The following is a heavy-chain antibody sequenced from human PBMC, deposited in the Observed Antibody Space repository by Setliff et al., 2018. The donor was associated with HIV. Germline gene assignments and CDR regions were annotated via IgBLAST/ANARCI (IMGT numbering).Heavy chain of an antibody. V-gene: IGHV3-74*01. CDR1: GFTFDRFW. D-gene: IGHD5-12*01. CDR2: VNRDGSST. Sequence: PGGSLRLSCAASGFTFDRFWMHWVRQAPGKGLVWVSRVNRDGSSTTYADSVKDRFTISRDNAKNTLYLQMNSLRAEDTGVYYCHSGYDTEEQSYFDHWGQGALVTVSS. J-gene: IGHJ4*02. CDR3: HSGYDTEEQSYFDH.